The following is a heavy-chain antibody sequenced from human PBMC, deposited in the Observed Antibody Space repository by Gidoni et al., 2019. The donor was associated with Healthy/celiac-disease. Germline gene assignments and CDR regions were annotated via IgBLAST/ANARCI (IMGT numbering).Heavy chain of an antibody. CDR1: GFTFRTSG. J-gene: IGHJ4*02. V-gene: IGHV3-33*01. D-gene: IGHD3-22*01. CDR2: IWYDGSNK. Sequence: QVQLVESGGGVVQPGRSLRLSCAASGFTFRTSGLHWVRQAPGKGLEWVAVIWYDGSNKYYADSVKGRFTISRDNSKNTLYLQMNSLRAEDTAVYYCARDRLYYYDSSGYFNFDYWGQGTLVTVSS. CDR3: ARDRLYYYDSSGYFNFDY.